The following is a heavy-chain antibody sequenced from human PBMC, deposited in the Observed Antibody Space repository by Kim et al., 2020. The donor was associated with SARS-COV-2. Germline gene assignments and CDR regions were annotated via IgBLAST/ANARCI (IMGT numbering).Heavy chain of an antibody. D-gene: IGHD6-19*01. J-gene: IGHJ6*02. CDR3: AREDHSGWYGPVYYYYGMDG. Sequence: ASVKVSCKASGYTFTSYAMHWVRQAPGQRLEWMGWINAGNGNTKYSQKFQGRVTITRDTSASTAYMELSSLRSEDTAVYYCAREDHSGWYGPVYYYYGMDGWGQGTTVTVSS. CDR1: GYTFTSYA. CDR2: INAGNGNT. V-gene: IGHV1-3*01.